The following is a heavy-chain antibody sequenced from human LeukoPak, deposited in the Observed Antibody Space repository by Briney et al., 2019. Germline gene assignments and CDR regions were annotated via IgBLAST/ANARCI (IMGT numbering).Heavy chain of an antibody. Sequence: SETLSLTCTVSGGSISSTTYYWGWIRRPPGKGLEWIGSIYCSGSTYYNPSLKSRVTVSVDTSKNQFSLNLSSVTAADTAVYYCVRGSTLRHYQYWGQGTLVTVSS. V-gene: IGHV4-39*01. D-gene: IGHD3-16*01. CDR1: GGSISSTTYY. CDR2: IYCSGST. J-gene: IGHJ4*02. CDR3: VRGSTLRHYQY.